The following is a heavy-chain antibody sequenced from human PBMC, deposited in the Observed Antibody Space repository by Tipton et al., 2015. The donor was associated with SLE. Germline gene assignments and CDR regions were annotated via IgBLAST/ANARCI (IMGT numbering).Heavy chain of an antibody. Sequence: GSLRLSCAASGFTFSSYSMNWVRQAPGKGLEWVSSISSSSSYIYYADSVKGRFTISRDNAKNSLYLQMNSLRAEDTAVYYCARFHSVGGSYDAFDIWGQGTMVTVSS. J-gene: IGHJ3*02. V-gene: IGHV3-21*04. D-gene: IGHD1-26*01. CDR1: GFTFSSYS. CDR2: ISSSSSYI. CDR3: ARFHSVGGSYDAFDI.